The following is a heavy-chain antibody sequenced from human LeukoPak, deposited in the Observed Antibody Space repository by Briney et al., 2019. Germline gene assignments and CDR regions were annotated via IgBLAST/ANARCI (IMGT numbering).Heavy chain of an antibody. J-gene: IGHJ5*02. D-gene: IGHD6-6*01. Sequence: SQTLSLTCTVSGGSISSGDYYWSWIRQHPGKGLEWIGYIYYSGTTYYNPSLKSRVTISVDTSKNQFSLKLSSVTAADTAVYYCARRVIKVYKFDPWGQGTLVTVSS. CDR3: ARRVIKVYKFDP. CDR2: IYYSGTT. V-gene: IGHV4-31*03. CDR1: GGSISSGDYY.